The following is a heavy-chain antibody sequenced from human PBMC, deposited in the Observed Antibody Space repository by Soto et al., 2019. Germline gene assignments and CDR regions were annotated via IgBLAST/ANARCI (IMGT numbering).Heavy chain of an antibody. CDR2: MNPDSGHA. V-gene: IGHV1-8*01. CDR3: ARRPHCSGGICYYGLDN. J-gene: IGHJ4*02. D-gene: IGHD2-15*01. CDR1: GYTFTNSD. Sequence: AAVKVSCKASGYTFTNSDINWVRQAPGQGLEWMGWMNPDSGHAAYAQKFQGRVTLTTSTSTSTVYMEMRSLGSEDTAVYYCARRPHCSGGICYYGLDNWGQGTLVTVS.